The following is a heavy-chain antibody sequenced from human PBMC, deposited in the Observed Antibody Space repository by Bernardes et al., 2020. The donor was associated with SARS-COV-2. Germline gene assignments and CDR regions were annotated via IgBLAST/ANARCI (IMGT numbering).Heavy chain of an antibody. CDR2: LSGPGRT. CDR1: GFTFRNSA. D-gene: IGHD6-13*01. CDR3: AKELAYGSSWRDYSYYFGMDV. V-gene: IGHV3-23*01. J-gene: IGHJ6*02. Sequence: GGSLLLSCAASGFTFRNSAMSWVRQAPGTGLAWVSDLSGPGRTYYADSVRGRFTISRDNSKNTLYLEMNSLRVEDTAVYYCAKELAYGSSWRDYSYYFGMDVWGQGTTVTVS.